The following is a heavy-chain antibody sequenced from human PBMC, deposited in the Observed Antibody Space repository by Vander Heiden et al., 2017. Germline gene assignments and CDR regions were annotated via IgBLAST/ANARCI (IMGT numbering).Heavy chain of an antibody. J-gene: IGHJ4*02. CDR1: GDSVSSDTAT. CDR3: ARRERHNSCFDF. D-gene: IGHD1-1*01. Sequence: QLQLHQSGPGLVKPSQTPSLTCALSGDSVSSDTATWDWIRQSPSRGLEWLGRTYYRSRWIFDYAVSMRSRMAINPDTSKNQFSLQLNSATPDDTAVYYCARRERHNSCFDFWGQGALVTVSS. V-gene: IGHV6-1*01. CDR2: TYYRSRWIF.